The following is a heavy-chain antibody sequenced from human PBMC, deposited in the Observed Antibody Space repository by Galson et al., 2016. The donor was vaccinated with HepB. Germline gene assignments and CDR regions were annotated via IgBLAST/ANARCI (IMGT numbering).Heavy chain of an antibody. CDR1: GFTFSGYS. Sequence: SLRLSCAASGFTFSGYSMNWVRQAPGKGLEWVSSITSSSSYIYDSDSLKGRFTISRDNAKNLLYLQMNSLRAEDTAVYYRAKPPLDWLLNYHIDVWGQGTTVTVSS. D-gene: IGHD3-9*01. CDR2: ITSSSSYI. J-gene: IGHJ6*02. CDR3: AKPPLDWLLNYHIDV. V-gene: IGHV3-21*01.